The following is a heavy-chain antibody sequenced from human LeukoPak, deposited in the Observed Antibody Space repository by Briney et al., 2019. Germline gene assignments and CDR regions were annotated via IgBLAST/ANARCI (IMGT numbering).Heavy chain of an antibody. CDR3: ARGISSSWYYYYMDV. D-gene: IGHD6-13*01. Sequence: PSETLSLTCTVSGGSISTITYYWGWIRQPPGKGLEWVGHMYYRGNTFYNPSLKSRVAISVDTSKNQFSLKLSSVTAADTAVYYCARGISSSWYYYYMDVWGKGTTVTVSS. J-gene: IGHJ6*03. V-gene: IGHV4-39*07. CDR2: MYYRGNT. CDR1: GGSISTITYY.